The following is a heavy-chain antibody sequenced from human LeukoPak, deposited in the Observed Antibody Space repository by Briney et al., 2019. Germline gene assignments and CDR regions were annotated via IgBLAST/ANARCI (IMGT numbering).Heavy chain of an antibody. CDR1: GGSISSPTYY. Sequence: PSETLSLTCTVSGGSISSPTYYWAWIRQPPGKGLEWIGTIHYSGSTFYNPSLKSRVTISVDTSKNQFSLKLSSVTDADTAVYYCARLGGYYDPPGYWGQGTLVTVSS. D-gene: IGHD3-22*01. V-gene: IGHV4-39*01. CDR2: IHYSGST. J-gene: IGHJ4*02. CDR3: ARLGGYYDPPGY.